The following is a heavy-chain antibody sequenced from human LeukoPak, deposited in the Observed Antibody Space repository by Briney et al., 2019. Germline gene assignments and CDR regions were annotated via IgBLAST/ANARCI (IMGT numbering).Heavy chain of an antibody. CDR1: GGTFSSYA. Sequence: SVKVSCKASGGTFSSYAISWVRQAPGQGLEWMGGIIPIFGTANYAQKFQGRVTITTDESTSTAYMELSSLRSKDTAVYYCASAPHKQGYYYYMDVWGKGTTVTVSS. D-gene: IGHD1/OR15-1a*01. CDR2: IIPIFGTA. V-gene: IGHV1-69*05. CDR3: ASAPHKQGYYYYMDV. J-gene: IGHJ6*03.